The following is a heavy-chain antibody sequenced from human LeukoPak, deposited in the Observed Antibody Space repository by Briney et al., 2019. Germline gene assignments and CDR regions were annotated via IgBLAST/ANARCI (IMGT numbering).Heavy chain of an antibody. D-gene: IGHD3-10*01. CDR3: ARLYYYGSGSYRGWFDP. Sequence: GASVKVSCKASGYTFTGYYMHWVRQAPGQGLEWMGIINPSGGSTSYAQKFQGRVTMTRDMSTSTVYMELSSLRSEGTAVYYCARLYYYGSGSYRGWFDPWGQGTLVTVSS. J-gene: IGHJ5*02. V-gene: IGHV1-46*01. CDR1: GYTFTGYY. CDR2: INPSGGST.